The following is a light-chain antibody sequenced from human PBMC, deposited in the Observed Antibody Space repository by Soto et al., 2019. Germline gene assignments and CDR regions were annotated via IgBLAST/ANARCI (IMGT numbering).Light chain of an antibody. CDR3: SSYTSSSTLVHVV. CDR1: SSDVGGYNY. CDR2: DVS. Sequence: QSALTQPASVSGSPGQSITISRTGTSSDVGGYNYVSWYQQHPGKAPKLMIYDVSNRPSGVSNRFSGSKSGNTASLTISGLQAEDEADYYCSSYTSSSTLVHVVFGGGTKLTVL. J-gene: IGLJ2*01. V-gene: IGLV2-14*01.